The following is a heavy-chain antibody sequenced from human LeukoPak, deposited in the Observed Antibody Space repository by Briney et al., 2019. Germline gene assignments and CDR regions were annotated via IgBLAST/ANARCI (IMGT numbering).Heavy chain of an antibody. CDR2: IKQDGSEK. Sequence: GGSLRLSCAASGFTFSNYWMSWVRQAPGKGLEWVANIKQDGSEKYYVDSVKGRFTISRDNSKNTLYLQMNSLRAEDTAVYYCAKDRFDSSGYYYVDAFDIWGQGTMVTVSS. CDR3: AKDRFDSSGYYYVDAFDI. D-gene: IGHD3-22*01. CDR1: GFTFSNYW. V-gene: IGHV3-7*01. J-gene: IGHJ3*02.